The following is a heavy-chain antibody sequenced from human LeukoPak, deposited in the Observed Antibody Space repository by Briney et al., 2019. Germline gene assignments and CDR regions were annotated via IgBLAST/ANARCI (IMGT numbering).Heavy chain of an antibody. CDR3: AREPLLSGIPFDS. D-gene: IGHD3-10*01. CDR2: IYHSGST. J-gene: IGHJ4*02. V-gene: IGHV4-30-2*01. Sequence: SQTLSLTCAVSGGSFSSGGYSWSWIRQPPGKGLEWIGYIYHSGSTYYNPSLKSRVTISVDTSKIQFSLKLTSVTAADTAVYYRAREPLLSGIPFDSWGQGTLVTVSS. CDR1: GGSFSSGGYS.